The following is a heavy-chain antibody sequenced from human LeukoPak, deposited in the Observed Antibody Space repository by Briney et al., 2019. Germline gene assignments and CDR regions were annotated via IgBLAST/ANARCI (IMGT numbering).Heavy chain of an antibody. D-gene: IGHD2-2*01. CDR2: FDPEDGGT. CDR1: GYTLTELS. Sequence: ASVKVSCKVSGYTLTELSMHWVRQAPGKGLEWMGGFDPEDGGTIYAQKFQGRVTMTEDTSTDTAYMELSSLRSEDTAVYYCAALGPVVPAALVDYWGQGTLVTVSS. J-gene: IGHJ4*02. CDR3: AALGPVVPAALVDY. V-gene: IGHV1-24*01.